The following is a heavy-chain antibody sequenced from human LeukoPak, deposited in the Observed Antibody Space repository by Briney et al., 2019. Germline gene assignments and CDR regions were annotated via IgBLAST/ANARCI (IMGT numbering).Heavy chain of an antibody. CDR3: AKDYDSSGSQFDY. CDR1: GFTLSSYA. D-gene: IGHD3-22*01. CDR2: TSSSDAGT. J-gene: IGHJ4*02. V-gene: IGHV3-23*01. Sequence: GGSLRLSCAASGFTLSSYAMSWVRQAPGKGLEWVSATSSSDAGTYHAESVKGRFTISRDNSKNTLYLQMNSLRAEDTAVYYCAKDYDSSGSQFDYWGQGTLVTVSS.